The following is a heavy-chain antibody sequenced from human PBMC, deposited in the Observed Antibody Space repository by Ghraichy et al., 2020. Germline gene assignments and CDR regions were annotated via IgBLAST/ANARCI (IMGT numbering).Heavy chain of an antibody. V-gene: IGHV1-69*04. J-gene: IGHJ4*02. CDR1: GGTFSSYA. Sequence: SVKVSCKASGGTFSSYAISWVRQAPGQGLEWMGRIIPILGIANYAQKFQGRVSITADKSTSTAYMELSSLRSEDTAVYYCARDPCMGHIVVVTANAPPDYWGQGTLVTVSS. D-gene: IGHD2-21*02. CDR2: IIPILGIA. CDR3: ARDPCMGHIVVVTANAPPDY.